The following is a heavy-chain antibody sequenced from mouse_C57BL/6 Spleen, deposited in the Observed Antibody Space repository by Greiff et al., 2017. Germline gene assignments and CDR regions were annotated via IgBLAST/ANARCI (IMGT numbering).Heavy chain of an antibody. V-gene: IGHV1-20*01. J-gene: IGHJ2*01. CDR3: ARRGYGSSYGEYYFDY. CDR1: GYSFTGYF. Sequence: EVKVEESGPELVKPGDSVKISCKASGYSFTGYFMNWVMQSHGKSLEWIGRINPYNGDTFYNQKFKGKATLTVDKSSSTAHMELRSLTSEDSAVYYCARRGYGSSYGEYYFDYWGQGTTLTVSS. CDR2: INPYNGDT. D-gene: IGHD1-1*01.